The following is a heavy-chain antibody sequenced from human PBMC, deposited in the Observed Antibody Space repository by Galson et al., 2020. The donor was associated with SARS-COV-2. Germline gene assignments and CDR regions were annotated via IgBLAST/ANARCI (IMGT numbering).Heavy chain of an antibody. V-gene: IGHV1-69*05. CDR2: IVPMFDTA. Sequence: ASVKVSCQASGGTFTNYAISWVRQAPGHGLEWMAGIVPMFDTAHYAQKFHGRATITTDESTSTGYMELSSLRSEDTAVYYCARADYYGSAYSGGSNWGQGTLVTVAS. CDR3: ARADYYGSAYSGGSN. J-gene: IGHJ4*02. CDR1: GGTFTNYA. D-gene: IGHD3-10*01.